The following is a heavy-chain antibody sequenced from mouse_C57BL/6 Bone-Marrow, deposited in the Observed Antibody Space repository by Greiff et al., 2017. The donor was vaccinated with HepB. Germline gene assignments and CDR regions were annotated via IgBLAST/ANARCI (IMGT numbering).Heavy chain of an antibody. CDR1: GYAFSSSW. CDR2: IYPGDGDT. CDR3: ARRYYGSPLYAMDY. V-gene: IGHV1-82*01. D-gene: IGHD1-1*01. Sequence: QVQLQQSGPELVKPGASVKISCKASGYAFSSSWMNWVKQRPGKGLEWIGRIYPGDGDTNYNGKFKGKATLTADKSSSTAYMQLSSLTSEDSAVYCCARRYYGSPLYAMDYWGQGTSVTVSS. J-gene: IGHJ4*01.